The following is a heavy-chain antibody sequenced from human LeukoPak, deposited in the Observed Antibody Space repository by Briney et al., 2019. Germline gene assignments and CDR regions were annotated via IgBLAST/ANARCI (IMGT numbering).Heavy chain of an antibody. CDR3: ARARSNYRPNWFDP. Sequence: GGSLTLSCAASGFTFSSYSMNWVRQAPGKGLEWVSSISSSSSYIYYADSVKGRFTISRDNAKNSLYLQMNSLRAEDTAVYYCARARSNYRPNWFDPWGQGTLVTVSS. CDR2: ISSSSSYI. V-gene: IGHV3-21*01. CDR1: GFTFSSYS. D-gene: IGHD1-26*01. J-gene: IGHJ5*02.